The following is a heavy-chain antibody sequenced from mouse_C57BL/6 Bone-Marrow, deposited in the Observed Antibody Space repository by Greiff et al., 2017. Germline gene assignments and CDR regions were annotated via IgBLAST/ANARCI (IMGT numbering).Heavy chain of an antibody. J-gene: IGHJ2*01. CDR2: ISSGGSYT. CDR3: ARKGLENFTC. Sequence: EVKLVESGGDLVKPGGSLKLSCAASGFTFSSYGMSWVRQTPDKRLEWVATISSGGSYTYYPDSVKGRFTISRDNAKKTLYLQMSSRKSEDTAMYYCARKGLENFTCWGQGTTRTVSS. CDR1: GFTFSSYG. V-gene: IGHV5-6*01. D-gene: IGHD2-12*01.